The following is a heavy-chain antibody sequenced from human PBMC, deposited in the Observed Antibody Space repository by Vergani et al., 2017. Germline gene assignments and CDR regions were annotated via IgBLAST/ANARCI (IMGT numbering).Heavy chain of an antibody. CDR1: GYTFTGYY. CDR2: INPNSGGT. Sequence: QVQLVQSGAEVKKPGASVKVSCKASGYTFTGYYMHWVRQAPGQGLEWMGWINPNSGGTNYAQKFQGRVTMTRDTSISTAYMELSRLRSDDTAVYYCASDSYRGDSGAYYFGMDGWGQGTTVTVSS. CDR3: ASDSYRGDSGAYYFGMDG. D-gene: IGHD2-21*02. J-gene: IGHJ6*02. V-gene: IGHV1-2*02.